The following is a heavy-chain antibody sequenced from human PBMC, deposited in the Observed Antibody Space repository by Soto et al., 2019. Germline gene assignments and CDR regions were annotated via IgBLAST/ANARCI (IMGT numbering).Heavy chain of an antibody. Sequence: QVQLVESGGGVVQPGRSLRISCAASGFTFSSYGMHWVRQAPGKGLEWVAVISYDGSNKYYADSVKGRFTISRDNSKNTLYLQMNSLRAEDTAVYYCAKALGYCSSTSCHYYYYYGMDVWGQGTTVTVSS. J-gene: IGHJ6*02. CDR3: AKALGYCSSTSCHYYYYYGMDV. D-gene: IGHD2-2*01. CDR1: GFTFSSYG. CDR2: ISYDGSNK. V-gene: IGHV3-30*18.